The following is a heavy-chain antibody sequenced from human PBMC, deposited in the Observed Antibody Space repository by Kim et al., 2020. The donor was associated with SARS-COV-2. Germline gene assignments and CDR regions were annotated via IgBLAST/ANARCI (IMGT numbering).Heavy chain of an antibody. CDR2: ISYSGST. D-gene: IGHD1-20*01. V-gene: IGHV4-31*03. CDR1: GGSISSDGYY. J-gene: IGHJ4*01. CDR3: ARYRITGTTGGFDY. Sequence: SETLSLTCTVSGGSISSDGYYWSWIRQYPGKGLEWIAYISYSGSTYYNPSLKSRVTMSVDTSKNQFSLKLYSVTAADTAVYYCARYRITGTTGGFDYWG.